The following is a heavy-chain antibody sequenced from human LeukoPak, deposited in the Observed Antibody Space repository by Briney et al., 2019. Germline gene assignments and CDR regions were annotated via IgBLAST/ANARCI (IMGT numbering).Heavy chain of an antibody. CDR3: ARGWIQLWSDAFDI. CDR1: GGSISSGSYY. J-gene: IGHJ3*02. D-gene: IGHD5-18*01. Sequence: SETLSLICTVSGGSISSGSYYWSWIRQPAGKGLEWIGRIYTSGSTNYNPSLKSRVTISVDTSKNQFSLKLSSVTAADTAVYYCARGWIQLWSDAFDIWGQGTMVTVSS. CDR2: IYTSGST. V-gene: IGHV4-61*02.